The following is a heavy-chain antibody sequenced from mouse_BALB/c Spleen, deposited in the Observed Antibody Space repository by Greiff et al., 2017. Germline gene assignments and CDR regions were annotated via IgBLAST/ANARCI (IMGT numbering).Heavy chain of an antibody. CDR1: GFTFSDYY. D-gene: IGHD1-1*01. CDR3: ARRGTVYYYAMDY. Sequence: EVMLVESGGGLVKPGGSLKLSCAASGFTFSDYYMYWVRQTPEKRLEWVATISDGGSYTYYPDSVKGRFTISRDNARNILYLQMSSLRSEDTAMYYCARRGTVYYYAMDYWGQGTSVTVSS. V-gene: IGHV5-4*02. CDR2: ISDGGSYT. J-gene: IGHJ4*01.